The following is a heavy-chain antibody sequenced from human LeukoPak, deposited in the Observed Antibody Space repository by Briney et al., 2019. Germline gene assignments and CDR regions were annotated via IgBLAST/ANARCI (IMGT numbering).Heavy chain of an antibody. J-gene: IGHJ4*02. D-gene: IGHD2-2*01. V-gene: IGHV1-18*01. CDR3: ARGGGIVVVPADHFDY. CDR1: GYTFTSYG. Sequence: ASVKVSCEASGYTFTSYGISWVRQAPGQGLEWMGWISAYNGNTNYAQKLQGRVTMTTDTSTSTAYMELRSLRSDDTAVYYCARGGGIVVVPADHFDYWGQGTLVTVSS. CDR2: ISAYNGNT.